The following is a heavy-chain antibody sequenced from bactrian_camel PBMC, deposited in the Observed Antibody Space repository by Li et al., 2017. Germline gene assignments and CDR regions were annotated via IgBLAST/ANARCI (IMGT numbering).Heavy chain of an antibody. D-gene: IGHD1*01. CDR3: AAGYRNARGSLAAALYTS. J-gene: IGHJ6*01. CDR2: IYTGDGYA. Sequence: HVQLVESGGGSVQAGGSLTLSCVVSGTTYSSNCLGWFRQRPGNEREGVATIYTGDGYADYNYSLKPRFAISQDEYQRTVFLQMSSLTPEDTAMYYCAAGYRNARGSLAAALYTSWGRGTQVTVS. V-gene: IGHV3S54*01. CDR1: GTTYSSNC.